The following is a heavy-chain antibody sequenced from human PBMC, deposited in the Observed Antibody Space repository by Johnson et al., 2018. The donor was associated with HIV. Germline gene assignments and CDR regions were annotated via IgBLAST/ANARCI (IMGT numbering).Heavy chain of an antibody. Sequence: EVQLVESGGGLVQPGGSLRLSCAASGFTVSSNYMSWVRQAPGKGLEWVSVIYSGGSTYYADSVKGRFTISRDNSKNTLYLQMNSLRAEDTAVYYCARLSKGGFDAFDIWGQGTMVTVSS. V-gene: IGHV3-66*01. D-gene: IGHD5/OR15-5a*01. CDR3: ARLSKGGFDAFDI. CDR1: GFTVSSNY. J-gene: IGHJ3*02. CDR2: IYSGGST.